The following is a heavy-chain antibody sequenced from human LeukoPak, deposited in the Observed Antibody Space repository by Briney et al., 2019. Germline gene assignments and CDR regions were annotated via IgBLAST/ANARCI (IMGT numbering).Heavy chain of an antibody. D-gene: IGHD2-2*01. V-gene: IGHV4-4*07. CDR1: GGSISSYY. Sequence: SETLSLTCTVSGGSISSYYWSWLRQPAGRGLEGIGRIYTSGSTNYNPSLKSRVTMSVDTSKNQFSLKLSSVTAADTAVYYCARDPGGQLLHNRFDPWGQGTLVTVSS. CDR3: ARDPGGQLLHNRFDP. CDR2: IYTSGST. J-gene: IGHJ5*02.